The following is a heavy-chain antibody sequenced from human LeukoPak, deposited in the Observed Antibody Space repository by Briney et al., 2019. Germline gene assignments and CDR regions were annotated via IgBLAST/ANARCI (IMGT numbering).Heavy chain of an antibody. CDR3: ARGTRDRFLEWSRDYYMYV. D-gene: IGHD3-3*01. V-gene: IGHV1-2*02. J-gene: IGHJ6*03. CDR1: GYTFTGYY. CDR2: INPNSGGT. Sequence: GASVKVSCKASGYTFTGYYMHWVRQAPGQGLEWMGWINPNSGGTNYAQKFQGRVTMTRDTSISTAYMELSRLRSDDTAVYYCARGTRDRFLEWSRDYYMYVWGKGTTVTVSS.